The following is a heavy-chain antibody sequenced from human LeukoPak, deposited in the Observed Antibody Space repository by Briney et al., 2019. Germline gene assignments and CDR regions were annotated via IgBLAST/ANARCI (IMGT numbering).Heavy chain of an antibody. J-gene: IGHJ4*02. V-gene: IGHV1-2*02. CDR2: IIPNSGAT. CDR1: GYTFTGYY. D-gene: IGHD1-26*01. CDR3: ARQLGATSRDY. Sequence: ASVKVSCKASGYTFTGYYMHWVRQAPGQGLEWMGWIIPNSGATNYAQNLQGRVTMTRDTSISTAYMELKRLTSDDTAVYYCARQLGATSRDYWGQGTLATVSS.